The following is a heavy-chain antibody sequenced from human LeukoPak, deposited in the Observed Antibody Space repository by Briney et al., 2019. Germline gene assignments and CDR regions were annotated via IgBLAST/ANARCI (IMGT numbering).Heavy chain of an antibody. CDR1: GFTFSSYW. CDR3: ARHIIAVAGSDAFDI. J-gene: IGHJ3*02. CDR2: IYYSGST. D-gene: IGHD6-19*01. Sequence: GSLRLSCAASGFTFSSYWMSWVRQAPGKGLEWIGYIYYSGSTNYNPSLKSRVTISVDTSKNQFSLKLSSVTAADTAVYYCARHIIAVAGSDAFDIWGQGTMVTVSS. V-gene: IGHV4-59*08.